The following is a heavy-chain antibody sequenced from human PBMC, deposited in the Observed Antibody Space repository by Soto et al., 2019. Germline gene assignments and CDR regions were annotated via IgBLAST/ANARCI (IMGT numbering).Heavy chain of an antibody. Sequence: QVQLVQSGAEVKKPGSSVKVSCKASGGTFSSYAISWVRQAPGQGLEWMGGIIPIFGTANYAQKFQGRVTITADKSTSTAYMGLSSLRSEDTAVYYCARDLPLYDYVWGSYRYEVEGAGNGMDVWGQGTTVTVSS. CDR2: IIPIFGTA. J-gene: IGHJ6*02. D-gene: IGHD3-16*02. CDR3: ARDLPLYDYVWGSYRYEVEGAGNGMDV. V-gene: IGHV1-69*06. CDR1: GGTFSSYA.